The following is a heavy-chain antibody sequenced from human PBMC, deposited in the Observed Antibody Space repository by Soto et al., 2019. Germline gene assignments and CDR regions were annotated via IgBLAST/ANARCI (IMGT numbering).Heavy chain of an antibody. Sequence: GGSLRLSCAASGFTFSSYSMNWVRQAPGKGLEWVSSISSSSSYIYYADSVKGRFTISRDNAKNSLYLQMNSLRAEDPAVYYCARALMVHATYYMDVWGKGTTVTVSS. V-gene: IGHV3-21*01. D-gene: IGHD2-8*01. CDR1: GFTFSSYS. J-gene: IGHJ6*03. CDR2: ISSSSSYI. CDR3: ARALMVHATYYMDV.